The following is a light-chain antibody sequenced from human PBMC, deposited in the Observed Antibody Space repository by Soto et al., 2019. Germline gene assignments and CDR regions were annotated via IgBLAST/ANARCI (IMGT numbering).Light chain of an antibody. V-gene: IGLV1-47*01. CDR1: RSDIGSNY. Sequence: QAVLTQPPSASGTPGQRVTISCSGSRSDIGSNYVYWYQHLPGMAPKLLIYRNDQRPSGVPDRLSGSKSGTSASLAIIGLRSEDEAAYYCASWDDSLSVPIFGGGTKLTVL. J-gene: IGLJ2*01. CDR2: RND. CDR3: ASWDDSLSVPI.